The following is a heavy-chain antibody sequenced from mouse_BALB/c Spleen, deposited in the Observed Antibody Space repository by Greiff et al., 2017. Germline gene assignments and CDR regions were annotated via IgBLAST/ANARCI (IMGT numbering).Heavy chain of an antibody. CDR2: IDPETGGT. V-gene: IGHV1-15*01. CDR3: TRGNYGNYVSWYFDV. Sequence: VQLQQSGAELVRPGASVTLSCKASGYTFTDYEMHWVKQTPVHGLEWIGAIDPETGGTAYNQKFKGKATLTADKSSSTAYMELRSLTSEDSAVYYCTRGNYGNYVSWYFDVWGAGTTVTVSS. J-gene: IGHJ1*01. CDR1: GYTFTDYE. D-gene: IGHD2-1*01.